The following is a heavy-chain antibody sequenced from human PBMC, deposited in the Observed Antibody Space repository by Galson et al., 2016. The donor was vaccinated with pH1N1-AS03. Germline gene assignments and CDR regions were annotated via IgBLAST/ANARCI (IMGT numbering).Heavy chain of an antibody. Sequence: SLRLSCAASGLTVSTNYMSWVRQAPGKGLEWVSTIYSGGTTYYAVSVKGRFTISRDNMKNTRSPQMSSLTAEDTAVYYCVRSDYEDVDLQGFYFDYWGQGTLVTVSS. V-gene: IGHV3-53*01. J-gene: IGHJ4*02. CDR3: VRSDYEDVDLQGFYFDY. D-gene: IGHD4/OR15-4a*01. CDR2: IYSGGTT. CDR1: GLTVSTNY.